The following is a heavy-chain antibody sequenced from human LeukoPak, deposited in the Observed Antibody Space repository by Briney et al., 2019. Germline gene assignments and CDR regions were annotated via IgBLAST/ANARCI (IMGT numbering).Heavy chain of an antibody. J-gene: IGHJ4*02. Sequence: PSETLSLTCAVYGGSFSGYYWSWIRQPPGKGLEWIGEINHSGSTNYNPSLKSRVTISVDTSKNQFSLKLSSVTAADTAVYYCARLGTENYSSGSYYNETADYWGQGTLVTVSS. D-gene: IGHD3-10*01. CDR3: ARLGTENYSSGSYYNETADY. CDR1: GGSFSGYY. V-gene: IGHV4-34*01. CDR2: INHSGST.